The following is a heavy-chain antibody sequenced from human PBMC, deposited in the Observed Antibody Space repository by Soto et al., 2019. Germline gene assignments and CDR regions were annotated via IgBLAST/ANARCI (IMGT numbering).Heavy chain of an antibody. CDR3: ARDKGWIVVVPAAMSSSRGYYGMDV. J-gene: IGHJ6*02. CDR1: GFTFSSYA. Sequence: QVQLVESGGGVVQPGRSPRLSCAASGFTFSSYAMHWVRQAPGKGLEWVAVISYDGSNKYYADSVKGRFTISRDNSKNTLYLQMNSLRAEDTAVYYCARDKGWIVVVPAAMSSSRGYYGMDVWGQGTTVTVSS. D-gene: IGHD2-2*01. CDR2: ISYDGSNK. V-gene: IGHV3-30-3*01.